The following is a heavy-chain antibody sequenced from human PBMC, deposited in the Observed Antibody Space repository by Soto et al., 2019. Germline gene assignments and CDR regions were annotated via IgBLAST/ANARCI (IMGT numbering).Heavy chain of an antibody. CDR1: GFTFSSYG. V-gene: IGHV3-33*01. J-gene: IGHJ6*03. D-gene: IGHD3-3*01. CDR3: ARKYYDFPEGYYYYMDV. CDR2: IWYDGSNK. Sequence: PGGSLRLSCAASGFTFSSYGMHWVRQAPGKGLEWVAVIWYDGSNKYYADYVKGRFTISRDNSKNTLYLQMNSLRAEDTAVYYCARKYYDFPEGYYYYMDVWGKGTTVTVSS.